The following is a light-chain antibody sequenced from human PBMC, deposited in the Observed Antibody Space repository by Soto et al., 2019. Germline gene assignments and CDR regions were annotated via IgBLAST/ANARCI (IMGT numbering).Light chain of an antibody. V-gene: IGKV1D-8*01. CDR2: AAS. CDR3: QQYYRFPLT. J-gene: IGKJ4*01. Sequence: IWMANSTSVLSASTEESRSMRSRMSQGISSYLAWYQQKPGKAPELLIYAASTLQSGVPSRFSGSGSGTDFTLTISCLQSEDFATYYCQQYYRFPLTFGGGTKVDIK. CDR1: QGISSY.